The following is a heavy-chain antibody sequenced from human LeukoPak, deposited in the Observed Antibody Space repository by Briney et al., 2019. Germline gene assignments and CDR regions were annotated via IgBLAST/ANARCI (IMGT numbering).Heavy chain of an antibody. V-gene: IGHV4-30-4*08. CDR1: GGSFSGYY. CDR3: ARALPALDDYYYYYMDV. Sequence: PSETLSLTCAVYGGSFSGYYWSWIRQPPGKGLEWIGYIYYSGSTYYNPSLKSRVTISVDTSKNQFSLKLSSVTAADTAVYYCARALPALDDYYYYYMDVWGKGTTVTVSS. CDR2: IYYSGST. J-gene: IGHJ6*03. D-gene: IGHD2-2*01.